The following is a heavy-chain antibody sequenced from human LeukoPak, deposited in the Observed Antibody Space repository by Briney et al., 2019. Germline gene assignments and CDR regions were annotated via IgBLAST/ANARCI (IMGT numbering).Heavy chain of an antibody. Sequence: GGSLRLSCAASGFTFDDYGMSWVRQAPGKGLEWVSGINWNGGSTGYADSVKGRFTISRDNAKNSLYLQMNSLRAEDTAVYYCASTKGLYGSGSYSFGYWGQGTLVTVSS. V-gene: IGHV3-20*04. CDR3: ASTKGLYGSGSYSFGY. CDR2: INWNGGST. D-gene: IGHD3-10*01. J-gene: IGHJ4*02. CDR1: GFTFDDYG.